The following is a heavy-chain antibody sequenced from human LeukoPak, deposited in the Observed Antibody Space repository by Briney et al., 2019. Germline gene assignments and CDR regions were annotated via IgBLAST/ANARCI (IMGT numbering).Heavy chain of an antibody. Sequence: SETLSLTCAVSGASITSGSYYWCWIRQPAGKGLEWIGEINHSGSTNYNPSLKSRVTISVDTSKNQFSLKLSSVTAADTAVYYCARGFGIAVGYWGQGTLVTVSS. D-gene: IGHD6-19*01. CDR2: INHSGST. V-gene: IGHV4-61*10. CDR3: ARGFGIAVGY. CDR1: GASITSGSYY. J-gene: IGHJ4*02.